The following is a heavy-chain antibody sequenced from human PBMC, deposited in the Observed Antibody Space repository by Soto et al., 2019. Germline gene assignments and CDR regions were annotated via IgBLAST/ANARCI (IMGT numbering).Heavy chain of an antibody. V-gene: IGHV5-51*01. CDR2: IYAGDSDT. CDR1: GYSFTTYW. Sequence: GESLKISCKGYGYSFTTYWIGWVRQMPGKGLEWVGIIYAGDSDTRYSPSFQGHVTISVDKSTTTAFLHWSSLKASDTAMYYCVRGVPLTAADAFDVWGQGIMGTVS. CDR3: VRGVPLTAADAFDV. J-gene: IGHJ3*01. D-gene: IGHD1-1*01.